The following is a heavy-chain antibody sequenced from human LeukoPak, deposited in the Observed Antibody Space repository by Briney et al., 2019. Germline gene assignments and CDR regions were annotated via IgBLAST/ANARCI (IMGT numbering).Heavy chain of an antibody. CDR3: AKSRGEQLYFRDSDY. CDR2: ISGSGGST. D-gene: IGHD1-26*01. Sequence: SGGSLRLSCAASGFTFSSYAMSWVRQAPGKGLEWVSAISGSGGSTYYADSVKGRFTISRDNSKNTLYLQMNSLRAEDTAVYYCAKSRGEQLYFRDSDYWGQGILVTVSS. V-gene: IGHV3-23*01. J-gene: IGHJ4*02. CDR1: GFTFSSYA.